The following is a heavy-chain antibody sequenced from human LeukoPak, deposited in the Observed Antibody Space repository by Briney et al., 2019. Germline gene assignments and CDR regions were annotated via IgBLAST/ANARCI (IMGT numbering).Heavy chain of an antibody. CDR1: GGAFSSYT. V-gene: IGHV1-69*10. D-gene: IGHD5-12*01. CDR2: LIPILAIA. Sequence: ASVKVSCKASGGAFSSYTISWLRQAPGQGLEWMGGLIPILAIANYAQKFQVRVTITADKSTSTAYMQLRSLRSENTAVYYCARSYGGYDPRGDVYTWFDPWGQGTLVTVSS. CDR3: ARSYGGYDPRGDVYTWFDP. J-gene: IGHJ5*02.